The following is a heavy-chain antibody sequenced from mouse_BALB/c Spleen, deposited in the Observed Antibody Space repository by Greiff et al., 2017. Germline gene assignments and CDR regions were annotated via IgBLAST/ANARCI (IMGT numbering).Heavy chain of an antibody. CDR2: INPSTGYT. Sequence: QVQLQQSGAELAKPGASVKMSCKASGYTFTSYWMHWVKQRPGQGLEWIGYINPSTGYTEYNQKFKDKATLTADKSSSTAYMQLSSLTSEDSAVYYCAREAGAMDYWGQGTSVTVS. CDR3: AREAGAMDY. V-gene: IGHV1-7*01. CDR1: GYTFTSYW. J-gene: IGHJ4*01.